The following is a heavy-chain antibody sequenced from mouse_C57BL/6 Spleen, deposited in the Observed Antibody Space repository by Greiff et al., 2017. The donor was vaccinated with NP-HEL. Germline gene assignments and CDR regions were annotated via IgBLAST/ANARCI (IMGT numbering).Heavy chain of an antibody. CDR2: IYPRDGST. Sequence: VKLQESGPELVKPGASVKLSCKASGYTFTSYDINWVKRRPGQGLEWIGWIYPRDGSTKYNEKFKGKATLTVDTSSSTAYMELHSLTSEDSAVYFCARASTVSFDYWGQGTTLTVSS. CDR1: GYTFTSYD. D-gene: IGHD1-1*01. J-gene: IGHJ2*01. V-gene: IGHV1-85*01. CDR3: ARASTVSFDY.